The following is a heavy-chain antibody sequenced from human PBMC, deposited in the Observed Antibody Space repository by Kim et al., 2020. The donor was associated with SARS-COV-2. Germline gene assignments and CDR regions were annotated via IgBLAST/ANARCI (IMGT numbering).Heavy chain of an antibody. Sequence: GGSLRLSCAASGFTFSSYAMHWVRQAPGKGLEWVAVISYDGSNKYYADSVKGRFTISRDNSKNTLYLQMNSLRAEDTAVYYCARARGVYSSGWYDYFDYWGQGTLVTVSS. CDR3: ARARGVYSSGWYDYFDY. J-gene: IGHJ4*02. CDR2: ISYDGSNK. V-gene: IGHV3-30*04. CDR1: GFTFSSYA. D-gene: IGHD6-19*01.